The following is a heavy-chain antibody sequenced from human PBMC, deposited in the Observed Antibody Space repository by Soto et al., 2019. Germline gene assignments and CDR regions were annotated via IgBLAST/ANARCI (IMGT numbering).Heavy chain of an antibody. CDR1: GFTVSSNY. CDR2: IYSGGST. CDR3: ARVAEAEYYYYYGMNV. V-gene: IGHV3-53*02. D-gene: IGHD2-15*01. Sequence: EVQLVETGGGLIQPGGSLRLSCAASGFTVSSNYMSWVRQAPGKGLEWVSVIYSGGSTYYADSVKGRFTISRDNSKNTLDLQMNTLREADTAVYYCARVAEAEYYYYYGMNVWGQGSTVSVSS. J-gene: IGHJ6*02.